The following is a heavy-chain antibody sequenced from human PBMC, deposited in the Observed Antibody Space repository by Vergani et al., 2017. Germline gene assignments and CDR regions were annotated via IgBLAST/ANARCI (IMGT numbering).Heavy chain of an antibody. CDR2: IVPIPGTT. D-gene: IGHD3-10*01. CDR1: GDTFSSYA. J-gene: IGHJ3*02. CDR3: ASIEHYYDSGHRSAFDI. V-gene: IGHV1-69*11. Sequence: QVQLVQSGAEVKKPGSSVKVSCKASGDTFSSYAINWVRQAPGQGLEWMGRIVPIPGTTNYAQKFQGRVTITADEFTNTAYMELSSLRSEDTAMYYCASIEHYYDSGHRSAFDIWGQGTMVTVSS.